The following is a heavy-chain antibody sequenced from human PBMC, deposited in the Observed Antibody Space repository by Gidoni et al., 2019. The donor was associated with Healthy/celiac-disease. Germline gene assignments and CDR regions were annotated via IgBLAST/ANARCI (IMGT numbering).Heavy chain of an antibody. CDR2: ISGSGGST. J-gene: IGHJ6*02. CDR1: GFTFSSYA. V-gene: IGHV3-23*01. D-gene: IGHD3-22*01. Sequence: EVQLLESGGGLVQPGGSLRLSCAASGFTFSSYAMSWVRQAPGKGLEWVSAISGSGGSTYYADSVKGRFTISRDNSKNTLYLQMNSLRAEDTAVYYCTKTRGTGPRITMIVVVIPSAGGMDVWGQGTTVTVSS. CDR3: TKTRGTGPRITMIVVVIPSAGGMDV.